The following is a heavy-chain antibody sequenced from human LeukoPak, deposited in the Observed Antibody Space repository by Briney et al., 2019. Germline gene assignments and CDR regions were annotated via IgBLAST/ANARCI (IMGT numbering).Heavy chain of an antibody. V-gene: IGHV4-59*01. CDR1: GSMYNYY. CDR3: ARDRGLQWLDY. CDR2: IYYSGST. J-gene: IGHJ4*02. D-gene: IGHD6-19*01. Sequence: ASETLSLTCTVSGSMYNYYWSWIRQPPGKGLEWIGYIYYSGSTNYNPSLKSRVTISVDTSKNQFSLKLSSVTAADTAVYYCARDRGLQWLDYWGQGTLVTVSS.